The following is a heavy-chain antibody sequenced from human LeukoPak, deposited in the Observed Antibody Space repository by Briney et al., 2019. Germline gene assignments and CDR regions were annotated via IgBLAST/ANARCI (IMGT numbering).Heavy chain of an antibody. CDR3: ARGYCSGGSCYTNFDY. CDR1: GYSFTSYW. Sequence: GESLKISCKGSGYSFTSYWIGWVRQMPGKGLEWMGIIYPGDSDTRYSSSFQGQVTISADKSISTGYLQWSSLKASDTAMYYCARGYCSGGSCYTNFDYWGQGTLVTVSS. D-gene: IGHD2-15*01. CDR2: IYPGDSDT. V-gene: IGHV5-51*01. J-gene: IGHJ4*02.